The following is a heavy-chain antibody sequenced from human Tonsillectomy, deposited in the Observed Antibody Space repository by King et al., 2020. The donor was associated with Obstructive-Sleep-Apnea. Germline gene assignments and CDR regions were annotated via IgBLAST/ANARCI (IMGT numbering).Heavy chain of an antibody. CDR3: ARETGGSYWDYYYGMDV. CDR1: GGSINSYY. Sequence: VQLQESGPGLVKPSETLSLTCTVSGGSINSYYWSWLRQPPGKGLEWIGYIYYSGSTNYNPSLKSRVIISVDTSKNQFSLKLTSVTAADTAVYYCARETGGSYWDYYYGMDVWGQGTTVTVSS. D-gene: IGHD1-26*01. J-gene: IGHJ6*02. CDR2: IYYSGST. V-gene: IGHV4-59*01.